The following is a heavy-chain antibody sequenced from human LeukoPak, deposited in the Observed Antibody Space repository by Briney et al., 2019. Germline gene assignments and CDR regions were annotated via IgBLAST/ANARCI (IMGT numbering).Heavy chain of an antibody. V-gene: IGHV3-23*01. CDR3: AKSDYGDYNYFDY. CDR1: GFTLSSYA. Sequence: GGSLRLSCAASGFTLSSYAMSWVRQAPGKGLEWVSAISGSGGSTYYADSVKGRFTISRDNSKNTLYLQMNSLRAEDTAVYYCAKSDYGDYNYFDYWGQGTLVTVSS. D-gene: IGHD4-17*01. CDR2: ISGSGGST. J-gene: IGHJ4*02.